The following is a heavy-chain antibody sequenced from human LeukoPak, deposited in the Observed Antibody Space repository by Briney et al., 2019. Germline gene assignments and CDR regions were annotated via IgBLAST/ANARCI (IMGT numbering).Heavy chain of an antibody. CDR1: GFTFSSYS. V-gene: IGHV3-21*01. Sequence: GGSLRLSCAASGFTFSSYSMSWVRQAPGKGLDWVSSISSSSSTIYYADSVKGRFTISRDNAKNSLYLQMNSPRAEDTALYYCARGDCTTTSCYLFDYWGQGTLVTVSS. CDR2: ISSSSSTI. J-gene: IGHJ4*02. CDR3: ARGDCTTTSCYLFDY. D-gene: IGHD2-2*01.